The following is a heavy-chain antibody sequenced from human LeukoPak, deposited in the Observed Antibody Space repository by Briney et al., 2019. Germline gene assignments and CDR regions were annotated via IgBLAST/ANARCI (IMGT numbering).Heavy chain of an antibody. CDR2: IRYDGSTK. D-gene: IGHD2-8*02. CDR1: GFTFSNYG. V-gene: IGHV3-30*02. CDR3: AKDISWCFDY. Sequence: PGESLRLSCAASGFTFSNYGMHWVRQAPGKGLEWVAFIRYDGSTKNYADSVKGRLTISRDNSKNTLYLQMNSLRAEDTAVYYCAKDISWCFDYWGQGTLVTVSS. J-gene: IGHJ4*02.